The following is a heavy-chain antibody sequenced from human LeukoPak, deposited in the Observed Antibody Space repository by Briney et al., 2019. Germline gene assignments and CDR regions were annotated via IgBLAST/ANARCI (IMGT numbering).Heavy chain of an antibody. CDR3: ARLYYDHVWGTYRPSYFDY. V-gene: IGHV5-51*01. CDR1: GYSFTTYW. J-gene: IGHJ4*02. Sequence: GESLKISCKGSGYSFTTYWIGWVRQMPGKGLEWMGIIYPGDSDTRYSPSLQGQVTISVDKSISTTHLQWSSLKASDTAMYYCARLYYDHVWGTYRPSYFDYWGQGTLVTVSS. CDR2: IYPGDSDT. D-gene: IGHD3-16*02.